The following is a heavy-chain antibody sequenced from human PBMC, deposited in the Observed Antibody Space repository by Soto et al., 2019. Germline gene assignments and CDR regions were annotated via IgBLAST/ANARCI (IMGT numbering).Heavy chain of an antibody. J-gene: IGHJ5*02. CDR1: GGSISSGDYY. V-gene: IGHV4-30-4*02. CDR3: AREHGSWEVDPQALKNCFDP. Sequence: PSETLSLTCTVSGGSISSGDYYWSWIRQPPGKGLEWIGYIYYSGSTYYNPSLKSRVTISVDTSKNQFSLNLTSLTSEDTAVYFCAREHGSWEVDPQALKNCFDPWGQGTLVTVSS. D-gene: IGHD1-26*01. CDR2: IYYSGST.